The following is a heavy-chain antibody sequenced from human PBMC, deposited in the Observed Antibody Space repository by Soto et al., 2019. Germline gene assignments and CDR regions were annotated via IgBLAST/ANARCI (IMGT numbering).Heavy chain of an antibody. D-gene: IGHD2-2*01. CDR2: INHSGST. V-gene: IGHV4-34*01. CDR3: ARIGGYCSSTSCYLSSYYYGMDV. CDR1: GGSFSGYY. J-gene: IGHJ6*02. Sequence: QVQLQQWGAGLLKPSETLSLTCAVYGGSFSGYYWSWIRQPPGKGLEWIGEINHSGSTNYNPSLKSRVTISVDTSKNQFSLKLSSVTAADTAVYYCARIGGYCSSTSCYLSSYYYGMDVWGQGTTVTVSS.